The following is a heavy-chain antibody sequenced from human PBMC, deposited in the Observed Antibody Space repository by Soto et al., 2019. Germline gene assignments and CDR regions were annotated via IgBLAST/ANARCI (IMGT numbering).Heavy chain of an antibody. CDR2: INPSGST. CDR3: AGIVVVVAAEDAFDI. Sequence: SETLSLTCAVYGGSFSGYYWSWIRQPPGKGLEWIGAINPSGSTNYNPSLKSRVTISVDTPKNQFSLKLSSVTAADTAVYYCAGIVVVVAAEDAFDIWGQGTMVTVSS. D-gene: IGHD2-15*01. V-gene: IGHV4-34*01. CDR1: GGSFSGYY. J-gene: IGHJ3*02.